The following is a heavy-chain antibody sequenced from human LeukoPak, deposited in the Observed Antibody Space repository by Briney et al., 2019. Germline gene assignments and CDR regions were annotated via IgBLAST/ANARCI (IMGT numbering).Heavy chain of an antibody. CDR3: ARGSGSLIGY. Sequence: SQTLSLTCAVSGGSISSGGYSWSWIRQPPGKGLEWIGYIYHSGSTYYNPSLKSRVTISVDRSKNQFSLKLSSVTAADTAVYYCARGSGSLIGYWGQGTLVTVSS. CDR2: IYHSGST. V-gene: IGHV4-30-2*01. D-gene: IGHD6-25*01. J-gene: IGHJ4*02. CDR1: GGSISSGGYS.